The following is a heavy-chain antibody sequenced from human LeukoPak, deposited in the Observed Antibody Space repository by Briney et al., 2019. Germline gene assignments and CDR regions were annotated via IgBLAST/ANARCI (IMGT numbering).Heavy chain of an antibody. J-gene: IGHJ6*03. CDR3: TQNIGGYSHVYCVDV. CDR2: IYHSGTT. D-gene: IGHD5-18*01. V-gene: IGHV4-39*07. CDR1: GGSIITNNYY. Sequence: SETLSLTCIVSGGSIITNNYYWGWIRQPPGKGLEWIGTIYHSGTTYYDPSLRSRVTISVDTSNNQFSLKLTSVTAADTATYYCTQNIGGYSHVYCVDVWGKGTTVTVSS.